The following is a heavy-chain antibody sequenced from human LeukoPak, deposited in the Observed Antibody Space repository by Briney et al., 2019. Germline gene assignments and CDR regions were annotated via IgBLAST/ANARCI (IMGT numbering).Heavy chain of an antibody. CDR1: GFTFSSYS. D-gene: IGHD2-15*01. CDR3: PREEDIVVVASYYYYGMDV. Sequence: PGGSLRLSYAASGFTFSSYSMNWVRQAPGKGLEWVSSISSSSSYIYYADSVKGRFTISRDNAKNSLYLQMDSLRAEDTAVYYYPREEDIVVVASYYYYGMDVWGQGTTVTVSS. J-gene: IGHJ6*02. V-gene: IGHV3-21*01. CDR2: ISSSSSYI.